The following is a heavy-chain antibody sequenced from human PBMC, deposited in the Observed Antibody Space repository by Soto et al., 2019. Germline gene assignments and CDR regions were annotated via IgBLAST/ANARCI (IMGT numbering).Heavy chain of an antibody. CDR3: ARVGGYDFWSGYYTLWFDP. J-gene: IGHJ5*02. CDR1: GGSISSYY. Sequence: SETLSLTCTVSGGSISSYYWSWIRQPPGKGLEWIGYIYYSGSTNYNPSLKSRVTISVDTSKNQFSLKLSSVTAADTAVYYCARVGGYDFWSGYYTLWFDPWGQGTLLTVSS. D-gene: IGHD3-3*01. CDR2: IYYSGST. V-gene: IGHV4-59*01.